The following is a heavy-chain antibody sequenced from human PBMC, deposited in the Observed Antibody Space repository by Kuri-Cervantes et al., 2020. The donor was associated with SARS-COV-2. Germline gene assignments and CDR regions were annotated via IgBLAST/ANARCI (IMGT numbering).Heavy chain of an antibody. Sequence: GSLRLSCTVSGGSISSSSYYWGWIRQPPGKGLEWIGSIYYSGSTYYNPSLKSRVTISVDTSKNQFSLKLSSVTAADTAVYYCARWTSTYYYDSSGYAYWGQGTLVTVSS. D-gene: IGHD3-22*01. CDR3: ARWTSTYYYDSSGYAY. J-gene: IGHJ4*02. CDR1: GGSISSSSYY. CDR2: IYYSGST. V-gene: IGHV4-39*07.